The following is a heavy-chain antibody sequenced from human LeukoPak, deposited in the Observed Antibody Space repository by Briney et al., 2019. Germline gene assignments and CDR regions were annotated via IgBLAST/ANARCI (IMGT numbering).Heavy chain of an antibody. Sequence: GESLKISCKGSGYSFTSYWTSWVRQMPGKGLEWMGRIDPSDSYTNYSPSFQGHVTISADKSISTAYLQWSSLKASDTAMYYCASVSGDYVGYYYGMDVWGQGTTVTVSS. CDR2: IDPSDSYT. V-gene: IGHV5-10-1*01. D-gene: IGHD4-17*01. CDR1: GYSFTSYW. CDR3: ASVSGDYVGYYYGMDV. J-gene: IGHJ6*02.